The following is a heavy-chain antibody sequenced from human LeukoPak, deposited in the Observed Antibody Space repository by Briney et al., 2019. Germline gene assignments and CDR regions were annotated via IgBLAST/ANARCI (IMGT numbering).Heavy chain of an antibody. Sequence: PGGSLRLSCAASGFTFSSYAMSWVRQAPGEGLEWVSSISRTGTYIYYADSVKGRFTVSRDNAQNSLYLQMNSLRVEDTAVYYCARVLETDCTGGSCYSGLDYWGQGTLVTVSS. CDR3: ARVLETDCTGGSCYSGLDY. D-gene: IGHD2-15*01. V-gene: IGHV3-21*01. J-gene: IGHJ4*02. CDR2: ISRTGTYI. CDR1: GFTFSSYA.